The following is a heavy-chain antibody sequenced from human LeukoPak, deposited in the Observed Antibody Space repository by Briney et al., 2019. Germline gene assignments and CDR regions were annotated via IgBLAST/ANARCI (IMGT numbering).Heavy chain of an antibody. Sequence: GASVKVSCKASGYTFTGYYMHWVRQAPGQGLEWMGWINPNSGGTNYAQKFQGRVTMTRDTSISTAYMELSRLRSDDTAVYYCARDKPVRYFDWLSPDYFDYWGQGTLVTVSS. D-gene: IGHD3-9*01. J-gene: IGHJ4*02. CDR1: GYTFTGYY. CDR3: ARDKPVRYFDWLSPDYFDY. V-gene: IGHV1-2*02. CDR2: INPNSGGT.